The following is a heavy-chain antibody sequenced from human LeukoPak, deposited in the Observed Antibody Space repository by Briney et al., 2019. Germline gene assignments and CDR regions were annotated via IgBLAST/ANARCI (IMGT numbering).Heavy chain of an antibody. CDR1: GFTFSSYG. Sequence: PGGSLRLSCAASGFTFSSYGMHWVRQAPGKGLVWVPRINSDGSSTSYADSVKGRFTISRDNAKNTLYLQMNSLRAEDTAVYYCARESSGWYVNYWGQGTLVTVSS. CDR2: INSDGSST. V-gene: IGHV3-74*01. D-gene: IGHD6-19*01. J-gene: IGHJ4*02. CDR3: ARESSGWYVNY.